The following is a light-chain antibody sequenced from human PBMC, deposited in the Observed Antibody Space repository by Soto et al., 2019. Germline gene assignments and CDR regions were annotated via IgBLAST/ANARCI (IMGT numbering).Light chain of an antibody. V-gene: IGKV1-9*01. Sequence: DIQVTQSPSPLSASVGDGVTITCRASQGISSYLAWYQQKPGKAPKLLIYAASTLQSGVPSRFSGSGSGTDFTLTISSLQPEDFATYYCQQLISHPFTFGGGTKVDIK. CDR3: QQLISHPFT. J-gene: IGKJ4*01. CDR2: AAS. CDR1: QGISSY.